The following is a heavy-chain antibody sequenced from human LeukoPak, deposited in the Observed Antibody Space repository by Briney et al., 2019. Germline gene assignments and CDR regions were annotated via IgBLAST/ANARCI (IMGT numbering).Heavy chain of an antibody. Sequence: SETLSLTCAVYGGSFSGYYWSWIRQPPGKGLEWTGEINHSGSTDYNPSLKSRVTISVDTSKNHFSLKLSSVTAADTAVYYCARGVGRYYYDSSGPYYFDYWGQGTLVTVSS. CDR1: GGSFSGYY. CDR2: INHSGST. CDR3: ARGVGRYYYDSSGPYYFDY. V-gene: IGHV4-34*01. J-gene: IGHJ4*02. D-gene: IGHD3-22*01.